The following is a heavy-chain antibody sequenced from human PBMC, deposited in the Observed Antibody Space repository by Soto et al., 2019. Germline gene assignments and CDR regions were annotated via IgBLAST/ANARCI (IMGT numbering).Heavy chain of an antibody. CDR3: ARVATNYDSRGYFDS. D-gene: IGHD3-22*01. J-gene: IGHJ4*02. CDR1: GYTFTSYY. V-gene: IGHV1-46*01. CDR2: INPSGGST. Sequence: ASVKVSCKASGYTFTSYYMHWVRQAPGQGLEWMGIINPSGGSTSYAQKFQGRVTMTRDTSTSTVYMELSSLRSEDTAVYYCARVATNYDSRGYFDSGGEGPRVRVPS.